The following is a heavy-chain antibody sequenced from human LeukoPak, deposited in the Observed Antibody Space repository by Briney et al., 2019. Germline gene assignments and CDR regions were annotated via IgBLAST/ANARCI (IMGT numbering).Heavy chain of an antibody. V-gene: IGHV4-59*01. CDR1: GGSISSYY. Sequence: SETLSLTCTVSGGSISSYYWSWIRQPPGKGLEWNGYIYYSGSTNYNPSLKSRVTISVDTSKNQFSLKLSSVTAADTAVYYCARSPVCGGDCYLRRAFDIWGQGTMVTVSS. CDR2: IYYSGST. D-gene: IGHD2-21*02. J-gene: IGHJ3*02. CDR3: ARSPVCGGDCYLRRAFDI.